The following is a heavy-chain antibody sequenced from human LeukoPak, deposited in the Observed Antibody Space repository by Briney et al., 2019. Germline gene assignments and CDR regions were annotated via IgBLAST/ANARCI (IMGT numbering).Heavy chain of an antibody. J-gene: IGHJ4*02. CDR2: IYSGGSAI. Sequence: GGSLRLSCAASGFXFNSYEINWVRQAPGKGLEWVSYIYSGGSAIYYADSVKGRFTISRDNAKNSLYLQMNSLRADDTAVYYCARGGSYVHYWGQGTLVTVSS. V-gene: IGHV3-48*03. D-gene: IGHD1-26*01. CDR1: GFXFNSYE. CDR3: ARGGSYVHY.